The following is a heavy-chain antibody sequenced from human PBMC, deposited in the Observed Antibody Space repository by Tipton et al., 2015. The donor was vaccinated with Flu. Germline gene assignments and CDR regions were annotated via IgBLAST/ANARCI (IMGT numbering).Heavy chain of an antibody. CDR3: AKGQPKQWNGIYFFES. Sequence: SLRLSCAASGFIVSSDYMSWVRQAPGKGLEWVSGITWNSGFRDYADSVKGRFTISRDNAKNSLYLQMDSLGPEDTAFYYCAKGQPKQWNGIYFFESWGQGILVTVSS. D-gene: IGHD3-3*02. V-gene: IGHV3-9*01. J-gene: IGHJ4*02. CDR2: ITWNSGFR. CDR1: GFIVSSDY.